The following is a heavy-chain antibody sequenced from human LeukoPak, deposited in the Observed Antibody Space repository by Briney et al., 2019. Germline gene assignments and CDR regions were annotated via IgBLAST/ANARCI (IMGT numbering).Heavy chain of an antibody. J-gene: IGHJ3*02. CDR1: GGSISSGTFH. Sequence: PSQTLSLTCTVSGGSISSGTFHWSWIRQPAGKGLEWFGRIYASGTTYSPSLQSRVTISLDRSKNQFSLRLGSVTAADTAVYYCARRSPIVAAGDAFDIWGQGTMVTVSS. CDR3: ARRSPIVAAGDAFDI. V-gene: IGHV4-61*02. D-gene: IGHD6-25*01. CDR2: IYASGT.